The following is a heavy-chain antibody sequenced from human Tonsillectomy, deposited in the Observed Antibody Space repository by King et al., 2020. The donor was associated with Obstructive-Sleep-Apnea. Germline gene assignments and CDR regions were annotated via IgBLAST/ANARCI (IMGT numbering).Heavy chain of an antibody. CDR3: GRGSYGSVDY. D-gene: IGHD3-10*01. CDR1: GFSFNSYW. Sequence: EVQLVESGGGLVQPGGSLRLSCAVSGFSFNSYWMTWVRQAPGKGLEWVANIKHDGTEKYNVGSVKGRLTISRDNAKNSLYLQMNSLRAEDTAVYYCGRGSYGSVDYWGQGTLVTVSS. J-gene: IGHJ4*02. CDR2: IKHDGTEK. V-gene: IGHV3-7*03.